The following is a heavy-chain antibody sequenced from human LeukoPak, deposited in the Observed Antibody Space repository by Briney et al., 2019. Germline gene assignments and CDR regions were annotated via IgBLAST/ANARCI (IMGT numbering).Heavy chain of an antibody. V-gene: IGHV3-7*01. J-gene: IGHJ6*03. CDR3: ARMDTAMVMYYYYMDV. CDR2: IKQDGSEK. CDR1: GFTLSSYW. D-gene: IGHD5-18*01. Sequence: GGSLRLSCAASGFTLSSYWMSWVRQAPGKVLEWVANIKQDGSEKYYVDSVKGRFTISRDNAKNSLYLQMNSLRAEDTAVYYCARMDTAMVMYYYYMDVWGKGTTVTISS.